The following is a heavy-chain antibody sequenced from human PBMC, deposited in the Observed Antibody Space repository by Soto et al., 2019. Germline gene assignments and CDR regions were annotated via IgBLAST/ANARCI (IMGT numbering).Heavy chain of an antibody. CDR1: RYTYTTSA. J-gene: IGHJ4*02. CDR2: INIGNGYT. D-gene: IGHD2-15*01. V-gene: IGHV1-3*04. CDR3: ARDGYCSGGSCYSVY. Sequence: ASVKASSKESRYTYTTSAIYWARLDTGQRLEWMGWINIGNGYTKYSDNFQGRVTLTRDTSANTAYMELSSLTSEDTATYYCARDGYCSGGSCYSVYWGQGTLVTVSS.